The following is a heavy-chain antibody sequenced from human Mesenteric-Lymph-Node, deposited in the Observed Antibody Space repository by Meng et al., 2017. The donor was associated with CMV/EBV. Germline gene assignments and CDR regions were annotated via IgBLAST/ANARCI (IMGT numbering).Heavy chain of an antibody. CDR1: GYTFTSYY. J-gene: IGHJ6*02. CDR2: MSPNSGST. D-gene: IGHD2-2*01. Sequence: ASVKVSCKASGYTFTSYYMHWVRQAPGQGLEWMGWMSPNSGSTGYAQKFQGRVTMTTDTSTSTAYMELRSLRSDDTAVYYCARDWGYCSSTSCYGLDVWGQGTTVTVSS. CDR3: ARDWGYCSSTSCYGLDV. V-gene: IGHV1-8*02.